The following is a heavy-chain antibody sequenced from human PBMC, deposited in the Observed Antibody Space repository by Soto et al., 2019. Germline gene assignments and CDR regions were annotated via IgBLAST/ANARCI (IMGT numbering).Heavy chain of an antibody. D-gene: IGHD5-18*01. Sequence: PGGSLRLSCAASGFSVSRYAMMWVRQPPGKGQEWVAGMTGSGGDIRYADPVKGRFTISKDNSKNTLYLQMNSLRAEDTAIYYCARDQGGYSYDHWGQGTLVTVSS. CDR2: MTGSGGDI. V-gene: IGHV3-23*01. J-gene: IGHJ4*02. CDR1: GFSVSRYA. CDR3: ARDQGGYSYDH.